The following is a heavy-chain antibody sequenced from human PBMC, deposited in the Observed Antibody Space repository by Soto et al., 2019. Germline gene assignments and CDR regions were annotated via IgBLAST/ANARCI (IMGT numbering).Heavy chain of an antibody. CDR2: IHPSGST. J-gene: IGHJ6*02. V-gene: IGHV4-34*01. Sequence: QVQLQQWGAGLLKPSETLSLTCAVSGGCLSDYYWPWIRQSPGKGLEWIGEIHPSGSTYYNPSLRSRVTISVDTSNNQFSLKRTSLTAADTAIYYCARGRDEYKLGNVWGHGTTSPSP. CDR3: ARGRDEYKLGNV. CDR1: GGCLSDYY. D-gene: IGHD1-1*01.